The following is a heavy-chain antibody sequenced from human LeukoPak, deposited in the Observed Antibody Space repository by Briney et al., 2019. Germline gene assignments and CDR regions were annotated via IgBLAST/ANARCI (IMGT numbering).Heavy chain of an antibody. Sequence: GSGRVSCKAAGYTVTSYEINCGREATGQGREGRGGMNPNIGNTGYAQKFQARVTMTRNTSISTAYMDLSSLRSEDTAGYYCFGSDLPRSPDAFDIWGQGTMVTVSS. V-gene: IGHV1-8*01. CDR2: MNPNIGNT. J-gene: IGHJ3*02. CDR3: FGSDLPRSPDAFDI. D-gene: IGHD1-26*01. CDR1: GYTVTSYE.